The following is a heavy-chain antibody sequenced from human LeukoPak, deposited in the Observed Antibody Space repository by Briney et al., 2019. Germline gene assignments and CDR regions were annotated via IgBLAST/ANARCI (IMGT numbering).Heavy chain of an antibody. V-gene: IGHV1-2*02. Sequence: ASVKASCKASGYTFTGYYMHWVRQAPGQGLEWMGWINPNSGGTNYAQKFQGRVTMTRDTSISTAYMELSRLRSDDTAVYYCARAPRPNSYGSGKKPNWFDPWGQGTLVTVSS. D-gene: IGHD3-10*01. CDR1: GYTFTGYY. J-gene: IGHJ5*02. CDR3: ARAPRPNSYGSGKKPNWFDP. CDR2: INPNSGGT.